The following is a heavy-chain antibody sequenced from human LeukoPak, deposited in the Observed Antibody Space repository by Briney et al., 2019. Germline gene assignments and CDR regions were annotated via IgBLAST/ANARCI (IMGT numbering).Heavy chain of an antibody. CDR2: IYYSGST. Sequence: SETLSLTCTVSGGSLSSYYWSWIRQPPGKGLEWIGYIYYSGSTNYNPSLKSRVTISVDTSKNQFSLKLSSVTAADTAVYYCARDFGRNYGGMDVWGQGTTVTVSS. CDR3: ARDFGRNYGGMDV. D-gene: IGHD3-10*01. V-gene: IGHV4-59*01. J-gene: IGHJ6*02. CDR1: GGSLSSYY.